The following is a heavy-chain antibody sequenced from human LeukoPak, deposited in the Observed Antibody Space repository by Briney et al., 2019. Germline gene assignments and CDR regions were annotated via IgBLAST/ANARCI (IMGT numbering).Heavy chain of an antibody. Sequence: PGGSLRLSCAVSGFIFDDFVMSWVRQAPGKGLEWVSGINWNGGSTYYADSVKGRFTISRDNSKNSLYLQMNSLRAEDTALYYCAKDKGYQHTYFDYWGQGTLVTVSS. V-gene: IGHV3-43D*03. D-gene: IGHD2-2*01. CDR1: GFIFDDFV. J-gene: IGHJ4*02. CDR2: INWNGGST. CDR3: AKDKGYQHTYFDY.